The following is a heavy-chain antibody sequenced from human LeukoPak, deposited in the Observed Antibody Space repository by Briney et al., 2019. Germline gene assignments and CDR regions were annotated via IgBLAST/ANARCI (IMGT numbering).Heavy chain of an antibody. Sequence: TGGSLRLSCAASGFSFSTYWMHWVRQAPGKALVWVSRINSDGSSTSYADSVKGRFSISRDNAKNTLYLQMNSLRADDTAVYYCARPLGPRNTVTTPAPFDYWGQGTLVTVSS. CDR3: ARPLGPRNTVTTPAPFDY. CDR1: GFSFSTYW. V-gene: IGHV3-74*01. CDR2: INSDGSST. D-gene: IGHD4-17*01. J-gene: IGHJ4*02.